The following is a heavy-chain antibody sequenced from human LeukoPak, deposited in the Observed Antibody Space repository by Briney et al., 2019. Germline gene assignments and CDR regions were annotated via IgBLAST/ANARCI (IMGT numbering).Heavy chain of an antibody. J-gene: IGHJ6*04. D-gene: IGHD3-10*02. Sequence: GGTLRLSCAASGLSFSDYVMSWVRQAPGKGLEWVSDISGSGTRTYYADSVKGRFTISRDNAKNSLYLQMNSLRAEDTAVYYCAELGITMIGGVWGKGTTVTISS. V-gene: IGHV3-23*01. CDR3: AELGITMIGGV. CDR1: GLSFSDYV. CDR2: ISGSGTRT.